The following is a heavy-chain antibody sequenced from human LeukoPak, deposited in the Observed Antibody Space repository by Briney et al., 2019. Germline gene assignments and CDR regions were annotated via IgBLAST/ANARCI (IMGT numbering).Heavy chain of an antibody. CDR1: GYTFNAHF. Sequence: ASLKVSCKASGYTFNAHFIHWVRQAPGQGLEWMGWINPNSGGIKYAQKFQGRVTMTSDTSINTVYMELSRLRSDDTAMYYCARDLSSGELSFDYWGQGALVTVSS. V-gene: IGHV1-2*02. CDR2: INPNSGGI. J-gene: IGHJ4*02. D-gene: IGHD3-16*02. CDR3: ARDLSSGELSFDY.